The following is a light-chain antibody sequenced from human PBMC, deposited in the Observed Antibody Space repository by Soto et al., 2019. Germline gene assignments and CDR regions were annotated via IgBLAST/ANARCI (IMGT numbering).Light chain of an antibody. CDR1: SSDVGGYNS. Sequence: QSALTQPASVSGSPGQSIAISCTGTSSDVGGYNSVSWFQQHPGKAPKLIIYDVNDRPSAVSDRFSGSKSCNTASLTISGLQTEDEADYYCSSFTNRKTYVFGTGTKLTVL. CDR3: SSFTNRKTYV. CDR2: DVN. J-gene: IGLJ1*01. V-gene: IGLV2-14*01.